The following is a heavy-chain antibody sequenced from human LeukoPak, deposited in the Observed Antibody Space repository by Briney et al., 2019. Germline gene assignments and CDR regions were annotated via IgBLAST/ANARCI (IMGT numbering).Heavy chain of an antibody. CDR2: IYYSGTT. D-gene: IGHD3-22*01. CDR1: GGSISSGNYY. CDR3: ASKYYYDSSGYSTPYYFDY. V-gene: IGHV4-30-4*01. Sequence: SETLSLTCTVSGGSISSGNYYWSWIRQPPGKGLEWIGYIYYSGTTYYNPSFQSRVTISLDTSKNQFSLKLSSVTAADTAVYYCASKYYYDSSGYSTPYYFDYWGQGTLLTVSS. J-gene: IGHJ4*02.